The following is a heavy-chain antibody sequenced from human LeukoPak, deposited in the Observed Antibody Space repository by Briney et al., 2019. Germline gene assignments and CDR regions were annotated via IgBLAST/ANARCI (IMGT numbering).Heavy chain of an antibody. CDR3: AKDPLRYYDSPGENWFDP. D-gene: IGHD3-22*01. J-gene: IGHJ5*02. CDR1: GFTFSNYA. CDR2: IGGSGGST. Sequence: GGSLRLSCAASGFTFSNYAMSWVRQTPGKGLEWVSAIGGSGGSTYYADSVKGRFTIARDNSKNTLYLQMNSLRAEDTALYYCAKDPLRYYDSPGENWFDPWGQGTLVTVSS. V-gene: IGHV3-23*01.